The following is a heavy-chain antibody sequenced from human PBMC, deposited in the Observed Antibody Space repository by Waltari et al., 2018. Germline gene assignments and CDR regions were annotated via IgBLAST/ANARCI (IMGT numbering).Heavy chain of an antibody. Sequence: QVQLQESGPGLVKPSETLSLTCTVSGYSISSGYYWGWNRRPPGKGLEWIGSIHHGGSTYNNPSLKSRVTISVDTSKNQFSLKLSSVTAADTAVYYCARGSGHYGSGSYDYWGQGTLVTVSS. V-gene: IGHV4-38-2*02. CDR1: GYSISSGYY. J-gene: IGHJ4*02. CDR2: IHHGGST. CDR3: ARGSGHYGSGSYDY. D-gene: IGHD3-10*01.